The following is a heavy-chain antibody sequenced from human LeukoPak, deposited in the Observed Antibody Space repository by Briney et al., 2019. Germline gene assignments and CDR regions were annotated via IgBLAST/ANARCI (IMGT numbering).Heavy chain of an antibody. J-gene: IGHJ5*02. CDR2: INPNNGGT. CDR1: GYIFGGHY. V-gene: IGHV1-2*02. Sequence: ASVKVSCKTSGYIFGGHYLHWVRQAPGQGLEWMGWINPNNGGTSYAHKFRGRVTLTRDTSISTAYMELTRLRSDDPAPYYCARHATSSWFDPWGQGTLVTVCS. CDR3: ARHATSSWFDP.